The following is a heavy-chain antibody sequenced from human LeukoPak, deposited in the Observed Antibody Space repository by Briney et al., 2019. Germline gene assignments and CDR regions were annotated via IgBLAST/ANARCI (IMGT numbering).Heavy chain of an antibody. CDR2: INQDGSET. D-gene: IGHD2-15*01. V-gene: IGHV3-7*03. CDR3: VRSLQKFVSRDY. J-gene: IGHJ4*02. CDR1: GFHFSAYW. Sequence: PGESLTLSCAGSGFHFSAYWMTWVRQAPGKGLEGVAHINQDGSETYYIASVKGRFNICRDHAKESAFLEMYILTADEPAFLCCVRSLQKFVSRDYWGQGTLVTVSS.